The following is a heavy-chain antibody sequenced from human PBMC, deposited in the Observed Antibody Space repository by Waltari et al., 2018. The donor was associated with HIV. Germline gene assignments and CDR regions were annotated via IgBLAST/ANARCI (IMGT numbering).Heavy chain of an antibody. D-gene: IGHD6-13*01. J-gene: IGHJ2*01. V-gene: IGHV3-30*02. CDR1: GFTFSSYG. Sequence: QVQLVESGGGVVQPGGSLRLSCAASGFTFSSYGMLWVRPAPGKGLEWVAFIRYDGSNKYYADSVKGRFTISRDNSKNTLYLQMNSLRAEDTAVYYCAKDRGYSVVTYFDLWGRGTLVTVSS. CDR2: IRYDGSNK. CDR3: AKDRGYSVVTYFDL.